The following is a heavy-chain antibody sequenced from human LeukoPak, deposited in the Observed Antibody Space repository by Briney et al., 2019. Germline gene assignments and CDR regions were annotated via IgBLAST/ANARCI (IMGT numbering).Heavy chain of an antibody. D-gene: IGHD3-10*01. J-gene: IGHJ4*02. Sequence: GGSLRLSCAVSGFNLGSYWMQWVRQAPGKGPVWVARIKTDGTRISYADSVKGRFTISRDNAKNTLYLQMNSLRAEDTAVYHCVREAHDYGSGSSDSWGQGTLVTVSS. V-gene: IGHV3-74*01. CDR2: IKTDGTRI. CDR3: VREAHDYGSGSSDS. CDR1: GFNLGSYW.